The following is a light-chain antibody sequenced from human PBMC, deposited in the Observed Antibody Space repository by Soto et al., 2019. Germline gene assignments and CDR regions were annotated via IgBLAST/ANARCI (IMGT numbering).Light chain of an antibody. CDR3: QSHDSSLSAYV. Sequence: QSVLTQPPSVSGAPGQRVTISCTGSSSNIGAGYDVHWYQQLPGTAPKLLIYGNSNRPSGVPDRFSGSKSGNSASLAITGLQAEDEADFYCQSHDSSLSAYVFGTGKKVTVL. J-gene: IGLJ1*01. CDR2: GNS. CDR1: SSNIGAGYD. V-gene: IGLV1-40*01.